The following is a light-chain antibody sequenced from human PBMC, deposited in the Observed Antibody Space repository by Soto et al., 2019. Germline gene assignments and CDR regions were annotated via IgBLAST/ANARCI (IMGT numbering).Light chain of an antibody. CDR1: SSDVGAYGY. CDR2: EGS. J-gene: IGLJ1*01. CDR3: CSYAGSSTYV. V-gene: IGLV2-23*01. Sequence: QSVLTQPASVSGSLGQSITISCTGTSSDVGAYGYVSWYQQHPGKAPKLMIYEGSKRPSGVSNRFSGSKSGNTASLTISGLQAEDEADYYCCSYAGSSTYVFGTGTKLTVL.